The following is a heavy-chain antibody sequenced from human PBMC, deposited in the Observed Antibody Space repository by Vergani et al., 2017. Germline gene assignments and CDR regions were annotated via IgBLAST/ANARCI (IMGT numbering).Heavy chain of an antibody. Sequence: QVQLQESCPGLVKPSQTLSPICTIFGGSICRGDYYWSWIRQPPGKGLGWIGYIYYSGSIYYNPSLKSRITLSVDTSKNQFSQKLSSVTAGDTAVYYCARDPGDYFDYGGQGTLVTVSS. CDR3: ARDPGDYFDY. CDR2: IYYSGSI. J-gene: IGHJ4*02. CDR1: GGSICRGDYY. D-gene: IGHD2-21*01. V-gene: IGHV4-30-4*01.